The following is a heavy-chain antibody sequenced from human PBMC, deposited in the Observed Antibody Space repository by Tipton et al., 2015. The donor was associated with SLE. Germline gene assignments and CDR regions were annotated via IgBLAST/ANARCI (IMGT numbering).Heavy chain of an antibody. V-gene: IGHV4-38-2*01. CDR3: ATYVAIAAADIDY. J-gene: IGHJ4*02. CDR1: GHSVSRDYY. CDR2: IYYTGTT. Sequence: TLSLTCAVSGHSVSRDYYWGWFRQPPGKGLEWIGSIYYTGTTYSNPSLKSRVTISFDTSKNHFSLKLSSVTAADTAVYFCATYVAIAAADIDYWGQGMLVTVSS. D-gene: IGHD6-13*01.